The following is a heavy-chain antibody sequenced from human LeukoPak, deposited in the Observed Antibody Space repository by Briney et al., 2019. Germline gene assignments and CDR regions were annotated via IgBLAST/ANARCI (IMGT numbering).Heavy chain of an antibody. Sequence: GGSLRLSYAASGFTFSSYAMSWVRQAPGKGLEWVSAISGSGGSTYYADSVKGRFTISRDNSKNTLYLQMNSLRAEDTAVYYCAREGGVGGNYYFDYWGQGTLVSVSS. CDR3: AREGGVGGNYYFDY. CDR2: ISGSGGST. J-gene: IGHJ4*02. CDR1: GFTFSSYA. V-gene: IGHV3-23*01. D-gene: IGHD4-23*01.